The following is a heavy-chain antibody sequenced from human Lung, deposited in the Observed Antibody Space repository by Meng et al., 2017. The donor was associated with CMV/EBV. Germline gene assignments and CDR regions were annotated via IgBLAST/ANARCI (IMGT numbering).Heavy chain of an antibody. Sequence: GGSLRLXCAASGFTVSSNYMSWVRQAPGKGLEWVSVIYSGGSTDYAAPVKGRFTISRDDSKNTLYLQMNSLKTEDTAVYYCTTDPGYCSSTSCYPYYYGMDVWXQGTXVTVSS. CDR2: IYSGGST. D-gene: IGHD2-2*01. V-gene: IGHV3-53*01. CDR3: TTDPGYCSSTSCYPYYYGMDV. CDR1: GFTVSSNY. J-gene: IGHJ6*02.